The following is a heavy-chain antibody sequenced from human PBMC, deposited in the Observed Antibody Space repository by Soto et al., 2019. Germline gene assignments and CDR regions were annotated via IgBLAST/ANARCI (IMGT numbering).Heavy chain of an antibody. CDR2: INPNGGGT. CDR3: ARESGGATATLDYYYFYMDV. D-gene: IGHD5-12*01. V-gene: IGHV1-2*02. CDR1: GDSFNDYY. Sequence: VQLVQSGAEVKKPGASVKVSCKTSGDSFNDYYIHWVRQAPGQGLEWMGWINPNGGGTKYAQKFQGRVTVTRDTSSRTVYMELSSLRSGDTAVYYWARESGGATATLDYYYFYMDVWGKGTTVTVSS. J-gene: IGHJ6*03.